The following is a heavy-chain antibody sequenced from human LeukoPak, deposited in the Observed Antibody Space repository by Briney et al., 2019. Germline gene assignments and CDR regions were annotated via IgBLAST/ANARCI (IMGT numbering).Heavy chain of an antibody. V-gene: IGHV4-31*03. D-gene: IGHD4-11*01. CDR3: ATYSNYEDYYYYMDV. J-gene: IGHJ6*03. CDR2: IYCSGST. CDR1: GGSISSGGYY. Sequence: SETLSLTCTVSGGSISSGGYYWSWIRQHPGKGLEWIGYIYCSGSTYYNPSLKSRVTISVDTSKNQFSLKLSSVTAADTAVYYCATYSNYEDYYYYMDVWGKGTTVTVSS.